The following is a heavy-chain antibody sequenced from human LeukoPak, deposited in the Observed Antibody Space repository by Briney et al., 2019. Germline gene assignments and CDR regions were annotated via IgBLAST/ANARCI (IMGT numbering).Heavy chain of an antibody. J-gene: IGHJ3*02. Sequence: GGSLRLSCAASGFTFSSYWMHWVRHGPREGLGWVSRINSDGSSTSYADSVKGRFTISRDNAKNTLYLQMNSLRAEDTAVYYCARGSSSPDAFDIWGQGTMVTVSS. CDR2: INSDGSST. CDR1: GFTFSSYW. D-gene: IGHD6-6*01. CDR3: ARGSSSPDAFDI. V-gene: IGHV3-74*01.